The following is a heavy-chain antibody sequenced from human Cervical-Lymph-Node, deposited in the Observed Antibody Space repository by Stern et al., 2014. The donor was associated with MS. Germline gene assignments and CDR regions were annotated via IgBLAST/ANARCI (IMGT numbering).Heavy chain of an antibody. CDR3: ARDRSYICGLFFDY. Sequence: EVQLVESGGGLVQPGKSLRLSCVDSGFTFGNYAMNWVRQAPGKGLEWVSGISGSSGSTYYADSVKGRFTISRDNSKNTLFLQLNNLRAEDTAIYYCARDRSYICGLFFDYWGQGTLVTVSS. J-gene: IGHJ4*02. CDR1: GFTFGNYA. V-gene: IGHV3-23*04. CDR2: ISGSSGST. D-gene: IGHD1-26*01.